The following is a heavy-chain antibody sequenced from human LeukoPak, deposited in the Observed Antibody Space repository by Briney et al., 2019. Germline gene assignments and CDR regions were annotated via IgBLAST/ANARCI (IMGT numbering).Heavy chain of an antibody. V-gene: IGHV4-34*01. CDR3: ERRGRRITMVRGTKVGWFDP. Sequence: PSETLSLTCAVYGGSFSVYYWSWIRQPPGKGLEWIGEINHSGSTNYNPLLKSRVTVSVDTSKNRFSLKLSSVTAADTAVYYCERRGRRITMVRGTKVGWFDPWGQGTLVTVSS. D-gene: IGHD3-10*01. CDR1: GGSFSVYY. J-gene: IGHJ5*02. CDR2: INHSGST.